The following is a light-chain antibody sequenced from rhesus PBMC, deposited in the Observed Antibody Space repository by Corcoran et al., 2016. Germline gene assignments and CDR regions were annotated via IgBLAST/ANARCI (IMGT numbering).Light chain of an antibody. V-gene: IGKV1-22*01. J-gene: IGKJ3*01. CDR3: LQYSSSPFT. Sequence: DIQMTQSPSSLSASVGDTVTITCRASQSISSWLDWYQQKPGKAPKLLSYKASSLQSGVPSRFSGGGSGTDFTLTISSLQHEDFATYYCLQYSSSPFTFGPGTKLDIQ. CDR2: KAS. CDR1: QSISSW.